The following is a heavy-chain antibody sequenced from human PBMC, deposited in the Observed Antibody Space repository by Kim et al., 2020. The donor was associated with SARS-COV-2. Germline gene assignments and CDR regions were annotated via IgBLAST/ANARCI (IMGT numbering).Heavy chain of an antibody. Sequence: GGSLRLSCAASGFTFSSYEMNWVRQAPGKGLEWVSYISSSGSTIYYADSVKGRFTISRDNAKNTLYLQMNSLRAEDTAVYYCARLRVGPNPSRFDPWGQGTLVTVSS. D-gene: IGHD1-26*01. CDR1: GFTFSSYE. V-gene: IGHV3-48*03. J-gene: IGHJ5*02. CDR3: ARLRVGPNPSRFDP. CDR2: ISSSGSTI.